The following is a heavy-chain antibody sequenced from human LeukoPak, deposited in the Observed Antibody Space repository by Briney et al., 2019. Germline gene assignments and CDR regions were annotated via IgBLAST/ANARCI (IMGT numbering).Heavy chain of an antibody. CDR1: GFTFSDYY. V-gene: IGHV3-11*05. CDR3: ARDRAQYYYGSGSYRPYYYYGMDV. D-gene: IGHD3-10*01. CDR2: ISSSSSYT. J-gene: IGHJ6*02. Sequence: GGSLRLSYAASGFTFSDYYMSWIRQAPGKGLEWVSYISSSSSYTNYADSVKGRFTISRDNAKNSLYLQMNSLRAEDTAVYYCARDRAQYYYGSGSYRPYYYYGMDVWGQGTTVTVSS.